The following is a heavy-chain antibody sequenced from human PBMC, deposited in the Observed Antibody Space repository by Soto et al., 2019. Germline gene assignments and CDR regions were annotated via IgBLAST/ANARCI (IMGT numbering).Heavy chain of an antibody. CDR3: ARDHHLNDY. V-gene: IGHV3-66*01. J-gene: IGHJ4*02. CDR2: IYSNDTT. CDR1: GFTVSSNY. Sequence: EVRLVESGGGLVQPGGSLRLSCAASGFTVSSNYLSWVRQAPGKGLEWVSIIYSNDTTYYADSVKGRFTISRDNSKNTLSLQMNSLRAEDTAVYYCARDHHLNDYRGQRILVTVSS.